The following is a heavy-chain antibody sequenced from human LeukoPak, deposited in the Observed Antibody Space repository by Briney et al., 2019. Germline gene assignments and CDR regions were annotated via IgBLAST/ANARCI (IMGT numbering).Heavy chain of an antibody. V-gene: IGHV3-21*04. D-gene: IGHD4-17*01. CDR3: ATPRGASTVTIDWYFDL. CDR2: ISISSNYI. J-gene: IGHJ2*01. CDR1: GFTFSRYS. Sequence: PGGSLRLSCAASGFTFSRYSMNWVRQAPGKGLEWVSSISISSNYIYYADSVKGRLTISRDNSKNTLYLQMNSLRAEDTAVYYCATPRGASTVTIDWYFDLWGRGTLVTVSS.